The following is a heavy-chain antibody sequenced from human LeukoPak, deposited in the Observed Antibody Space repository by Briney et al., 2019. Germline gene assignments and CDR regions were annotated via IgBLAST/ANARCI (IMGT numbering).Heavy chain of an antibody. CDR3: ARDHAVEMATITETGGFDY. Sequence: ASVKVSCKASGGTVSSYAISWVRQAPGQGLEWMGRIIPILGIANYAQKFQGRVTITADRSTSTAYMELSSLRSEDTAVYYCARDHAVEMATITETGGFDYWGQGTLVTVSS. J-gene: IGHJ4*02. CDR2: IIPILGIA. CDR1: GGTVSSYA. D-gene: IGHD5-12*01. V-gene: IGHV1-69*04.